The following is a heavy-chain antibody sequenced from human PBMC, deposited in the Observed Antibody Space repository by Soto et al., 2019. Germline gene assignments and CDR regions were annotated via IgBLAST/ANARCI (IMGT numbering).Heavy chain of an antibody. CDR2: ISAYNGNT. CDR1: GYTFTSYG. D-gene: IGHD5-18*01. J-gene: IGHJ6*02. Sequence: ASVKVSCKASGYTFTSYGISWVRQAPGQVLEWMGWISAYNGNTNYAQKLQGRVTMTTDTSTSTAYMELRSLRSDDTAVYYCARCSMVSSYYYYYGMDVWGQATTVTVSS. V-gene: IGHV1-18*01. CDR3: ARCSMVSSYYYYYGMDV.